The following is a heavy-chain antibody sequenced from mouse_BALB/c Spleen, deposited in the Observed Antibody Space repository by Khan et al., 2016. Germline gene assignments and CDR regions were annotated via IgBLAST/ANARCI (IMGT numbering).Heavy chain of an antibody. CDR1: GYSITSDYA. CDR3: ARALRRLDYFDY. J-gene: IGHJ2*01. Sequence: EVKLEESGPGLVKPSQSLSLTCTVTGYSITSDYAWNWLRQFPGNKLEWMGYISYSGSTSYNPSLKSRISITRDTSKNQLFLQLNSVNPEDTATYDGARALRRLDYFDYGGKGTTLTVSS. V-gene: IGHV3-2*02. CDR2: ISYSGST. D-gene: IGHD1-2*01.